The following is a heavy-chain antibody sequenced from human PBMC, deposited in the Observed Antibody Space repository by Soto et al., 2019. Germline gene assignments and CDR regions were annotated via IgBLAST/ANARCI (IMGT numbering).Heavy chain of an antibody. J-gene: IGHJ5*02. V-gene: IGHV3-74*01. CDR3: ARDAGVGDSNRSDWFDP. CDR1: GFTFSSYW. Sequence: PGGSLRLSCAASGFTFSSYWMHWVRQAPGKGLVWVSRINSDGSSTSYADSVKGRFTISRDNAKNTLYLQMNSLRAEDTAVYYCARDAGVGDSNRSDWFDPWGQGTLVTVSS. CDR2: INSDGSST. D-gene: IGHD2-21*02.